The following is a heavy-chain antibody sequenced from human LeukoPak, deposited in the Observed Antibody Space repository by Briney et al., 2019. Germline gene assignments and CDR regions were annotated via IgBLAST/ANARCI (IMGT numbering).Heavy chain of an antibody. CDR2: IRTDGLET. CDR3: ARVMSGYYVVLDI. J-gene: IGHJ3*02. CDR1: GLTFNNYW. D-gene: IGHD3-3*01. Sequence: GGSLSLSCVASGLTFNNYWMHWVRQAPGKGLVWVSRIRTDGLETSYADSVKGRFTVSRDNAKNILYLQMNSLRAEDTAVYYCARVMSGYYVVLDIWGQGTMVTVSS. V-gene: IGHV3-74*01.